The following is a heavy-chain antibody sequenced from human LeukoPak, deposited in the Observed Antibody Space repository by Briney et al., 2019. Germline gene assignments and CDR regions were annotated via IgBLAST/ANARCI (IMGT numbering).Heavy chain of an antibody. CDR3: AKDMIVADYYFDY. V-gene: IGHV3-23*01. D-gene: IGHD2-21*01. Sequence: PGGSLRLSCAASGFTFSSYAMSWVRQAPGKGLEWVSAISGSGGSTYYADSAKGRFTISRDNSKNTLYLQMNSLRAEDTAVDYCAKDMIVADYYFDYWGQGTLVTVSS. J-gene: IGHJ4*02. CDR1: GFTFSSYA. CDR2: ISGSGGST.